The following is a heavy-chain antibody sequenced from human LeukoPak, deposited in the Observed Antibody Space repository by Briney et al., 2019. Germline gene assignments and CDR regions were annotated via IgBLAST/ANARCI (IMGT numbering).Heavy chain of an antibody. Sequence: SETLSLTCTVSDGSISSGGYYWSWIRQHPGKGLEWIGYIYYSGSTYYNPSLKSRVTISVDTSKNQFSLKLSSVTAADTAVYYCARPYYYGSALGCWGQGTLVTVSS. D-gene: IGHD3-10*01. CDR2: IYYSGST. J-gene: IGHJ4*02. CDR3: ARPYYYGSALGC. CDR1: DGSISSGGYY. V-gene: IGHV4-31*03.